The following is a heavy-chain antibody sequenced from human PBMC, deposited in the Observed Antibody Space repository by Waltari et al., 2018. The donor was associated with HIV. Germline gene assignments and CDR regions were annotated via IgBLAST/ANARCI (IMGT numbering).Heavy chain of an antibody. CDR2: IDWDDDK. J-gene: IGHJ3*02. CDR3: ARIKARARVYAFDI. V-gene: IGHV2-70*15. CDR1: GFSLSTSGMC. D-gene: IGHD5-18*01. Sequence: QVTLRESGPALVTPTQTLTLTCTFSGFSLSTSGMCVSWIRQPPGKALEWLARIDWDDDKYYSTSLKTRLTISKDTSKNQVVLTMTNMDPVDTATYYCARIKARARVYAFDIWGQGTMVTVSS.